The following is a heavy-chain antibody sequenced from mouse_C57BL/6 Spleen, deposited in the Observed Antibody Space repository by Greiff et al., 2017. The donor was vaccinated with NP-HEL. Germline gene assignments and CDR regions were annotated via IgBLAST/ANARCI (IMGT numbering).Heavy chain of an antibody. V-gene: IGHV1-69*01. CDR3: ARSGYYGSSPMDY. Sequence: QVQLQQSGAELVMPGASVKLSCKASGYTFTSYWMHWVKQRPGQGLEWIGEIDPSDSYTNYNQKFKGKSTLTVDKSSSTAYMQLSSLTSEDSAVYYCARSGYYGSSPMDYWGQGTSVTVSS. CDR2: IDPSDSYT. D-gene: IGHD1-1*01. CDR1: GYTFTSYW. J-gene: IGHJ4*01.